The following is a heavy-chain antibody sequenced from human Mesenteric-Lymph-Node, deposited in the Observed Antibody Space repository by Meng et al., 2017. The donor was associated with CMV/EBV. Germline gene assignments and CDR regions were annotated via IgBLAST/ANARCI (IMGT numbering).Heavy chain of an antibody. V-gene: IGHV3-7*01. CDR1: GFTFSTYW. J-gene: IGHJ4*02. CDR3: ARDRCSSASCFFNY. CDR2: IKQDGSEK. Sequence: GGSLRLSCAASGFTFSTYWMTWVRQAPGKGLEWVANIKQDGSEKYYVDSVKGRFTISRDNAKNSLYLQMNSLRAEDTAVYYCARDRCSSASCFFNYWGQGTLVTVSS. D-gene: IGHD2-2*01.